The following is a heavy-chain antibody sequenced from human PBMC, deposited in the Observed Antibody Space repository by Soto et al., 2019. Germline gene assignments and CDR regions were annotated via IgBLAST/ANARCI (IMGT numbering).Heavy chain of an antibody. CDR2: INGSGNT. D-gene: IGHD2-2*01. V-gene: IGHV4-34*01. CDR3: VGFCRGTSCTDF. CDR1: GSSLSGYS. J-gene: IGHJ4*02. Sequence: PSETLSLTCAVYGSSLSGYSWSWIRQPPGKGLEWIGAINGSGNTNYNPSLKSRVTISAGSSRNLISLTLTSVTAADTAVYYCVGFCRGTSCTDFWGQGTLVTVSS.